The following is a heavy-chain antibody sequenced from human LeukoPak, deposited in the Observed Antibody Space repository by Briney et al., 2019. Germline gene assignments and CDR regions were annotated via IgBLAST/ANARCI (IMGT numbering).Heavy chain of an antibody. CDR1: GFTFSGFW. V-gene: IGHV3-7*03. Sequence: GGSLRLSCAVSGFTFSGFWMSWSRQAPGKGLEWVASINSDGSEGYYADVVKGRFTISRDNAKNSLYLQMNSLRAEDTAVYYCARDPYRFAFDIWGQGTVVLVSS. J-gene: IGHJ3*02. CDR3: ARDPYRFAFDI. CDR2: INSDGSEG. D-gene: IGHD1-26*01.